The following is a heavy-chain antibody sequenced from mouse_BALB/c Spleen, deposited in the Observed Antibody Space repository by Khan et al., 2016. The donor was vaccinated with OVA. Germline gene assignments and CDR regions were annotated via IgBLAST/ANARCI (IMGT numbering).Heavy chain of an antibody. CDR3: ARSTYRYAFVY. D-gene: IGHD2-14*01. CDR1: GDSITSGY. V-gene: IGHV3-8*02. CDR2: IIYTGYT. J-gene: IGHJ3*01. Sequence: EVQLQESGPSLVKPSQTLFLTCSVTGDSITSGYWNWIRKFPGNKLEYMGYIIYTGYTYYNPSLKSRIPITRHTSKNQYYLQLNSVTDEDTATYYCARSTYRYAFVYWGQGTLVTVSA.